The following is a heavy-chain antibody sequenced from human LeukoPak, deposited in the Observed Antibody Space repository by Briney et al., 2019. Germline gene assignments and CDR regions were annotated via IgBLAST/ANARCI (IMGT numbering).Heavy chain of an antibody. Sequence: PGGSLRLSCAASGFTFSSYGMHWVRQAPGKGLEWVAVISYDGSNKYYADSVKGRFTISRDNSKNTLYLQMSSLRAEDTAVYYCVKDLYSKYYDSTTYPDYWGQGTLVTVSS. CDR2: ISYDGSNK. J-gene: IGHJ4*02. CDR1: GFTFSSYG. CDR3: VKDLYSKYYDSTTYPDY. V-gene: IGHV3-30*18. D-gene: IGHD2/OR15-2a*01.